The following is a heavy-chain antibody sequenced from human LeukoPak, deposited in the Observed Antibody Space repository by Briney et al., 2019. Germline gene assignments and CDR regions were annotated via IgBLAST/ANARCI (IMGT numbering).Heavy chain of an antibody. Sequence: SETLSLTCAVSGGSISSGGYSWSWIRQPPEKGLEWIGYIYHSGSTYHNPSLKSRVTISVDRSKNQFSLKLSSVTAADTAVYYCARGGSRYCSSTSCSNWFDPWGQGTLVTVSS. V-gene: IGHV4-30-2*01. CDR2: IYHSGST. CDR3: ARGGSRYCSSTSCSNWFDP. CDR1: GGSISSGGYS. D-gene: IGHD2-2*01. J-gene: IGHJ5*02.